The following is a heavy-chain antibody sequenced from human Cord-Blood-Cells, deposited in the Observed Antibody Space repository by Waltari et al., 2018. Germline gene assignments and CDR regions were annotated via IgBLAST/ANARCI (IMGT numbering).Heavy chain of an antibody. CDR1: EGTFSSYA. CDR2: IIPIFGTA. V-gene: IGHV1-69*01. J-gene: IGHJ4*02. CDR3: ARDQGGYYYGSGSGTFDY. D-gene: IGHD3-10*01. Sequence: QVQLVQSGAEVKKPGSSVKVSCTASEGTFSSYAISWVRQAPGQGLEWMGGIIPIFGTANYAQKFQGRVTITADESTSTAYMELSSLRSEDTAVYYCARDQGGYYYGSGSGTFDYWGQGTLVTVSS.